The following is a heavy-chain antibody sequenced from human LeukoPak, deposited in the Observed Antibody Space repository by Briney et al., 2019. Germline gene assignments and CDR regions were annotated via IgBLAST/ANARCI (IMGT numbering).Heavy chain of an antibody. CDR2: ISYSGST. Sequence: SETLSLTCTVSGGSISSYFWSWIRQPPGKGLEWIGYISYSGSTDYNPSLKSRVTISVDTSRNQFSLKLKSVTAADTAVYYCASTERCSTTCPLDYWGQGTLVTVSS. CDR3: ASTERCSTTCPLDY. D-gene: IGHD2-2*01. V-gene: IGHV4-59*01. J-gene: IGHJ4*02. CDR1: GGSISSYF.